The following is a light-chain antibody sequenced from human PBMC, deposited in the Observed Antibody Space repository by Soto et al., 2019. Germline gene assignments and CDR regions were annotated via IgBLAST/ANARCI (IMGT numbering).Light chain of an antibody. V-gene: IGKV1-39*01. CDR3: QQTYSNPQT. J-gene: IGKJ1*01. Sequence: DIQMTQSPPSLSASVGDRVTITCRASHGIDRHLSWYQQKPGQAPKFLIYGASTLQSGVPSRFSGSGSGADFTLTISSLQPEDFTTYYCQQTYSNPQTFGQGTKVEIK. CDR1: HGIDRH. CDR2: GAS.